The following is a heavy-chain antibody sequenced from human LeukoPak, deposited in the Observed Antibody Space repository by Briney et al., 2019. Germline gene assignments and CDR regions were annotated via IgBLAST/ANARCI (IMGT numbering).Heavy chain of an antibody. V-gene: IGHV3-64*01. D-gene: IGHD5-12*01. J-gene: IGHJ6*03. CDR1: GFSFGRYA. CDR3: ARDRGYASYYMDV. Sequence: GGSLRLSCAATGFSFGRYAMHWVRQAPGKGLEYVSGSINSGGSTYYAKSAKGRFTISRDNSKNTVYLQMGSLRVEDTAVYYCARDRGYASYYMDVWGQGTTVTVSS. CDR2: SINSGGST.